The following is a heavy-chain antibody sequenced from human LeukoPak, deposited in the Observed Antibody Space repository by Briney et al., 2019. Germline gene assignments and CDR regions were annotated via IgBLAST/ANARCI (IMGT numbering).Heavy chain of an antibody. V-gene: IGHV1-46*01. CDR2: TNPSGGST. Sequence: ASVKVSCKASGYTFTNYYMHWVRQAPGQGLEWMGITNPSGGSTNYAQKFQGRVTMTRDMSTSTVYMELSSLRSEDTAVYYCARDNDFDYWGQGTLVTVSS. J-gene: IGHJ4*02. CDR3: ARDNDFDY. CDR1: GYTFTNYY. D-gene: IGHD2-8*01.